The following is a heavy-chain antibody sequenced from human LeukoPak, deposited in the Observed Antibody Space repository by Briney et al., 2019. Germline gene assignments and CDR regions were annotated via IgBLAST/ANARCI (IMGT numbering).Heavy chain of an antibody. J-gene: IGHJ4*02. CDR3: ARERRVTAILLFDY. Sequence: PGGSLRLSCAASGFTFSSYGMHWVRQAPGKGLEWVAVIWYDGSNKYYADSVKGRFTISRDNSKNTLYLQMNSLRAEDTAVYYCARERRVTAILLFDYWGQGTLVTVSS. V-gene: IGHV3-33*01. D-gene: IGHD2-21*02. CDR1: GFTFSSYG. CDR2: IWYDGSNK.